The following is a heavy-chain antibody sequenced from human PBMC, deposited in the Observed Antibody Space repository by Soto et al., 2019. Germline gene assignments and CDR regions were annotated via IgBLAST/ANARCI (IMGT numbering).Heavy chain of an antibody. CDR1: GYAFINYA. V-gene: IGHV1-18*01. D-gene: IGHD1-7*01. Sequence: QVQMVQSGAEVKKPGTSVKVSCKASGYAFINYAVTWVRQAPGEGLEWMGWISTSNDNSYSAQKFQDRVTMSTETSSTTAYMELRRLTSDDTAVYYCSREGGNTGTSDYWGQGTLVTVSS. J-gene: IGHJ4*02. CDR3: SREGGNTGTSDY. CDR2: ISTSNDNS.